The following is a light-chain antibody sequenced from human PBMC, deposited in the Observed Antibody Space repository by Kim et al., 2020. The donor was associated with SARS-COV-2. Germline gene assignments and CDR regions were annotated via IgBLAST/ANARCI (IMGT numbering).Light chain of an antibody. CDR2: RNN. Sequence: GQRVTISCSESSNNSGSNYVFWYQQHPGTAPKPLIYRNNQRPSGVPDRFSGSKSGTSASLAISGLRSEDEADYYCAAWDDSLSGWVFGGGTQLTVL. CDR3: AAWDDSLSGWV. J-gene: IGLJ3*02. V-gene: IGLV1-47*01. CDR1: SNNSGSNY.